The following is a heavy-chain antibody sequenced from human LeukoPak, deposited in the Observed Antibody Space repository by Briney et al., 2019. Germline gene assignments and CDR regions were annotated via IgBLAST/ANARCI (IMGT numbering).Heavy chain of an antibody. V-gene: IGHV3-30*04. CDR2: ISYDGSNK. CDR1: GFTFNNYA. J-gene: IGHJ6*03. D-gene: IGHD1-1*01. CDR3: AGNNWNDLNYYYYYYMDV. Sequence: GGSLRLSCAASGFTFNNYAMHWVRQAPGKGLQWVAVISYDGSNKYYADSVKGRFTISRDNSKNTLYLQMNSLSAEDTAVYYCAGNNWNDLNYYYYYYMDVWGKGTTVSVSS.